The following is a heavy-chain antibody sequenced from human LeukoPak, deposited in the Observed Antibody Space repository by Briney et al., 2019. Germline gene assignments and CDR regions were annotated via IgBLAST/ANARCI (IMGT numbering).Heavy chain of an antibody. J-gene: IGHJ3*02. Sequence: GRSLRLSCAVSGFTLSSFAMSWVRQAPGKGLEWVSAISGSGGSTYYADSVKGRLTISRDNSKNTLYLQMNSLRADDTAVYYCAKVTMIVVVITLDAFDIWGQGTMVTLPS. CDR3: AKVTMIVVVITLDAFDI. D-gene: IGHD3-22*01. CDR2: ISGSGGST. CDR1: GFTLSSFA. V-gene: IGHV3-23*01.